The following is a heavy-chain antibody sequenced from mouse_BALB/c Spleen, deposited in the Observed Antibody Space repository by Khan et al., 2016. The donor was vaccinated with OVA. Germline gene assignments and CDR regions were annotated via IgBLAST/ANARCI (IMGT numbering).Heavy chain of an antibody. J-gene: IGHJ3*01. V-gene: IGHV1S135*01. CDR3: TRHGYVAWFTY. CDR1: GYSFTTYY. Sequence: EVELVQSGPELMKPGASVKISCKASGYSFTTYYIHWIMQSHGKSLEWIGYIDPFSGGTTYNQKFKGKATLTVDKSSSTAYIHLSNLTSEDSSVYYCTRHGYVAWFTYWGQGTLVTVSA. D-gene: IGHD2-2*01. CDR2: IDPFSGGT.